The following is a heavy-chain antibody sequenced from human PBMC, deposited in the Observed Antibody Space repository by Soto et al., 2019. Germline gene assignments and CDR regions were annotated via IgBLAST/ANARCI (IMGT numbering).Heavy chain of an antibody. CDR1: GYTFTSYD. Sequence: QVQLVQSGAEVKKPGASVKVSCKASGYTFTSYDINWVRQATGQGLEWMGWMNPNSGNTGYAQKFQGRVTMTRNTSISTAYMELSSLRSEDTAVYYCARDSVTEYYYLYGMDVWGQGTTVTVSS. D-gene: IGHD2-21*02. CDR3: ARDSVTEYYYLYGMDV. CDR2: MNPNSGNT. V-gene: IGHV1-8*01. J-gene: IGHJ6*02.